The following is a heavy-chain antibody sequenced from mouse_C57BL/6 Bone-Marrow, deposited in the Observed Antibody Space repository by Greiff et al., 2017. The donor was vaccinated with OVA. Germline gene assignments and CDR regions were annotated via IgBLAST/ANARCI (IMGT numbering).Heavy chain of an antibody. CDR3: TRRTAQATWGFAY. CDR2: IDPENGNT. V-gene: IGHV14-4*01. CDR1: GFNIKDDY. Sequence: VQLQQSGAELVRPGASVKLSCTASGFNIKDDYMHWVKQRPEQGLEWIGWIDPENGNTDYASKFQGKATITADTFSNTAYLPLSRLTSEDTAVYCCTRRTAQATWGFAYWGQGTLVTVAA. D-gene: IGHD3-2*02. J-gene: IGHJ3*01.